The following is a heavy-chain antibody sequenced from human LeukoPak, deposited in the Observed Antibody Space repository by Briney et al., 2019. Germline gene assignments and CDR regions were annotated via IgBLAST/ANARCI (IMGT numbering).Heavy chain of an antibody. CDR2: IKQDGSEK. CDR1: GFTFSSYW. J-gene: IGHJ3*02. CDR3: ARVGYSGSYGDAFDI. D-gene: IGHD1-26*01. V-gene: IGHV3-7*01. Sequence: PGGSLRLSCAASGFTFSSYWMSWVRQAPGKGLEWVANIKQDGSEKYYVDSVKGRFTISRDNAKNSLYLQMNSLRAEDTAVYYCARVGYSGSYGDAFDIWGQGTMVTVSS.